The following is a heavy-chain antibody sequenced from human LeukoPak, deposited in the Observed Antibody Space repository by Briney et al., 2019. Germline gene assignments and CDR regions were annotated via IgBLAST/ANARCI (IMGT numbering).Heavy chain of an antibody. CDR3: GRDGLRYNWNYDAFDY. D-gene: IGHD1-7*01. CDR2: ISAYNGNT. V-gene: IGHV1-18*01. CDR1: GYTFNSYG. Sequence: GASVKVSCKASGYTFNSYGISWVRQAPGQGLEWLGWISAYNGNTDYAQKLQGRVTMTTDTSTSTAYMELRSLRSDDTAVYYCGRDGLRYNWNYDAFDYWGQGTLVTVSS. J-gene: IGHJ4*02.